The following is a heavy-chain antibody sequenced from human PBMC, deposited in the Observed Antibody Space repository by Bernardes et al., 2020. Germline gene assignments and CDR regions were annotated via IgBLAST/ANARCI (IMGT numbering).Heavy chain of an antibody. CDR2: INTNTGNP. Sequence: ASVKVSCKASGYTFTSYAMNWVRQAPGQGLEWMGWINTNTGNPTYAQGFTGRFVFSLDTSVSTAYLQISSLKAEDTAVYYCARHDPRWLQLSNWYFDLWGRGTLVTVSS. CDR3: ARHDPRWLQLSNWYFDL. CDR1: GYTFTSYA. J-gene: IGHJ2*01. D-gene: IGHD5-12*01. V-gene: IGHV7-4-1*02.